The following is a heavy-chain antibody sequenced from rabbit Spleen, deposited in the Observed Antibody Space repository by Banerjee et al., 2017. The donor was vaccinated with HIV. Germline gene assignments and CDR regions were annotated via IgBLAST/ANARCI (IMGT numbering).Heavy chain of an antibody. CDR2: IDSGSSGDT. CDR3: ARDTGSSFSTYGMDL. Sequence: QEQVVESGGGLVKPEGSLKLSCTASGFSFSSSYWICWVRQAPGKGLEWIACIDSGSSGDTYYATWAKGRFTISKTSSTTVTLQMTSLTVADTATYFCARDTGSSFSTYGMDLWGPGTLVTVS. D-gene: IGHD8-1*01. J-gene: IGHJ6*01. V-gene: IGHV1S45*01. CDR1: GFSFSSSYW.